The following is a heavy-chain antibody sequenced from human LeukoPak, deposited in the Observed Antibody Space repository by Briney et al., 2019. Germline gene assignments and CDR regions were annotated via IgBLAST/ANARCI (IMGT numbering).Heavy chain of an antibody. CDR3: ARVVVVTAGDY. CDR2: ISYDGSNK. V-gene: IGHV3-30*04. J-gene: IGHJ4*02. Sequence: GGSLRLSCAASGFTFSSYAMHWVCQAPGKGLEWVAVISYDGSNKYYADSVKGRFTISRDNSKNTLYLHMNSLRAEDTAVYYCARVVVVTAGDYWGQGTLVTVSS. D-gene: IGHD2-21*02. CDR1: GFTFSSYA.